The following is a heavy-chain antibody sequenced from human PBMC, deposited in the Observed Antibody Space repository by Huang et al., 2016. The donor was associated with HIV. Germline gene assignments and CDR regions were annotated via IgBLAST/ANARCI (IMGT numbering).Heavy chain of an antibody. J-gene: IGHJ4*02. CDR3: ARLDYAGTNFYY. D-gene: IGHD6-13*01. V-gene: IGHV5-51*01. CDR1: GYSLTTYW. CDR2: IYPGDSDT. Sequence: KGSGYSLTTYWIGWVRQMPGKGLEWMGIIYPGDSDTRYSPSFQGQVTISADKSVSTAYLQWSSLKASDTAMYYCARLDYAGTNFYYWGQGTLVTVSS.